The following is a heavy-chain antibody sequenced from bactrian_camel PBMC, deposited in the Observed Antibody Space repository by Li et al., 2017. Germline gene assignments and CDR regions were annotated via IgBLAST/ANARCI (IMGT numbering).Heavy chain of an antibody. CDR3: AADLGEATMPFCGLTSPFPF. D-gene: IGHD4*01. CDR1: GLTLRLNC. J-gene: IGHJ4*01. Sequence: HVQLVESGGGSVQPGGSLRLSCAISGLTLRLNCLGWFRRSPGSDREFVSVLHNDGQTRYGDSVKGRFTISRDNTKNTLILLMNNLKPEDTAMYYCAADLGEATMPFCGLTSPFPFWGQGTQVTVS. CDR2: LHNDGQT. V-gene: IGHV3S53*01.